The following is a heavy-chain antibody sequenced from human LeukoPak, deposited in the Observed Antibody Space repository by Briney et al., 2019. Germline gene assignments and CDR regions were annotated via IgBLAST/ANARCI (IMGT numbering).Heavy chain of an antibody. V-gene: IGHV3-48*01. CDR3: AKGKVTAMVPDYYYYGMDV. D-gene: IGHD5-18*01. Sequence: PGGSLRLSCAAPGFTFSSYSMNWVRQAPGKGLEWVSYISSSSSTIYYADSVKGRFTISRDNAKNSLYLQMNSLRAEDTAVYYCAKGKVTAMVPDYYYYGMDVWGQGTTVTVSS. CDR2: ISSSSSTI. CDR1: GFTFSSYS. J-gene: IGHJ6*02.